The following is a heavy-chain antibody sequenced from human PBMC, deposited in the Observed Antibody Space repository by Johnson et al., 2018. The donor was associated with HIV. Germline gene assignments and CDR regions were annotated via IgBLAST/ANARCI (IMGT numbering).Heavy chain of an antibody. CDR3: AIDRGGYSYGYDSDAFDI. CDR2: IRYDGSNK. V-gene: IGHV3-30*02. J-gene: IGHJ3*02. Sequence: QVLLVESGGGVVQPGRSLRLSCAASGFTFDDYAMHWVRQTPGKGLEWVAFIRYDGSNKYYADSVKGRFTISRDNSKNTLYLQMNSLRAEDTAVYYCAIDRGGYSYGYDSDAFDIWGQGTVVTVAS. D-gene: IGHD5-18*01. CDR1: GFTFDDYA.